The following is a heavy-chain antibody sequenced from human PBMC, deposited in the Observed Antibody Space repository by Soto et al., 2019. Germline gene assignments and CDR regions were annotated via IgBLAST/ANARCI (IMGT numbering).Heavy chain of an antibody. CDR1: GYTFTSYG. Sequence: QVQLVQSGAEVKKPGASVKVSCKASGYTFTSYGISWVRQAPGQGLEWMGWISAYNGNTNYAQKLQGRVTMTTDTSTRTAYMELRSLRSDDTAVYYCARVAPRSWPGGYYYGMDVWGQGTTVTVSS. V-gene: IGHV1-18*01. D-gene: IGHD3-10*01. J-gene: IGHJ6*02. CDR2: ISAYNGNT. CDR3: ARVAPRSWPGGYYYGMDV.